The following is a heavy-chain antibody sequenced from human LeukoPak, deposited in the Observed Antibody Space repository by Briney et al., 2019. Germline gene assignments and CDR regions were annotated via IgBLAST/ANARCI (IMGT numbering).Heavy chain of an antibody. Sequence: SVKVSCKASGGTFSSYTISWVRQAPGQGLEWMGRIIPILGIANYAQKFQGRVTITADKSTSTAYMELSSLRSEDTAVYYCASRVNDFWSGYCLDYWGQGTLVTVFS. V-gene: IGHV1-69*02. CDR1: GGTFSSYT. D-gene: IGHD3-3*01. CDR3: ASRVNDFWSGYCLDY. J-gene: IGHJ4*02. CDR2: IIPILGIA.